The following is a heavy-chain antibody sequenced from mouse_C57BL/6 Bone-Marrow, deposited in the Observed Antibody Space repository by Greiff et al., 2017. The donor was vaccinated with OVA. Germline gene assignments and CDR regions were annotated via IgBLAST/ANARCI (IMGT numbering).Heavy chain of an antibody. V-gene: IGHV1-78*01. CDR2: IYPRDGST. CDR3: ASNYDGSRGDYFDY. CDR1: GYTFTDHT. Sequence: VQLQQSAAELVKPGASVKISCKVSGYTFTDHTIHWMKQRPEQGLEWIGYIYPRDGSTKYNEKFKGKATLTADKSSSTAYMQLNSLTSEDSAVYFCASNYDGSRGDYFDYWGQGTTLTVSS. J-gene: IGHJ2*01. D-gene: IGHD1-1*01.